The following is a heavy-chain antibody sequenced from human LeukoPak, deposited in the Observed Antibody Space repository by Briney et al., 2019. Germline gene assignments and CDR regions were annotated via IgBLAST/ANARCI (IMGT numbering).Heavy chain of an antibody. J-gene: IGHJ4*02. CDR3: AKDWGNWGYGYYFDH. Sequence: PGGSLRLSCAASGFTFSTYGMHWVRQAPGKGLEWAAVASYDGSNKYYADSVKGRFTISRDNPKNTLYLQMNSLRAEDTAVYYCAKDWGNWGYGYYFDHWGQGTLVTVSS. CDR1: GFTFSTYG. V-gene: IGHV3-30*18. D-gene: IGHD7-27*01. CDR2: ASYDGSNK.